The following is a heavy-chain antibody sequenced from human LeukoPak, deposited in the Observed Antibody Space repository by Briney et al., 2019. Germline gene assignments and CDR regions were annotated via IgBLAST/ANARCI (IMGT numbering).Heavy chain of an antibody. CDR3: ARPDPVGCYYGMDV. J-gene: IGHJ6*02. CDR2: FDPEDGET. V-gene: IGHV1-24*01. CDR1: GYTLTELS. Sequence: GASVKVSCKVSGYTLTELSMHWVRQAPGKGLEWMGGFDPEDGETIYAQRFQGRVTMTEDTSTDTAYMELSSLGSEDTAVYYCARPDPVGCYYGMDVWGQGTTVTVSS. D-gene: IGHD1-14*01.